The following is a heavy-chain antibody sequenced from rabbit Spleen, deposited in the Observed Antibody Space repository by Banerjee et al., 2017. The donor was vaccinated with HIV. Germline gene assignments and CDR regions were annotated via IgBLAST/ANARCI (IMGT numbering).Heavy chain of an antibody. D-gene: IGHD7-1*01. CDR3: ARFYAGYGDFGYAAM. V-gene: IGHV1S45*01. CDR1: GFTISSNYW. Sequence: QEQLVESRGGLVTPGGSLKLSCKASGFTISSNYWMNWVRQAPGKGLEWIACIYAGSSGTTYYASWAKGRFTISKASSTTVTLQMTSLTAADTATYFCARFYAGYGDFGYAAMWGPGTLVTVS. CDR2: IYAGSSGTT. J-gene: IGHJ6*01.